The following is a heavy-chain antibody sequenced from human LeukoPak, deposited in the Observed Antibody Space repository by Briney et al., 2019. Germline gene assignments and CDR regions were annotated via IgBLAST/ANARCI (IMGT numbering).Heavy chain of an antibody. CDR2: IYYSGST. CDR3: TRTIAVAGTGFDY. D-gene: IGHD6-19*01. J-gene: IGHJ4*02. V-gene: IGHV4-39*01. CDR1: GGSISSSSFH. Sequence: SETLSLTCTVSGGSISSSSFHWGWIRQPPGKGLEWIGSIYYSGSTYYNPSLKSRVTMSVDTSKTQFSLRLSSVTATDTAVYYCTRTIAVAGTGFDYWGQGTLVTVSS.